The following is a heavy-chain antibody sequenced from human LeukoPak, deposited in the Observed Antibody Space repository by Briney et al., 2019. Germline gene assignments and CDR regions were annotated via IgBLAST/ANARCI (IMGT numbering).Heavy chain of an antibody. D-gene: IGHD6-13*01. CDR3: ARANNSSWHN. CDR1: GFTFSSNW. Sequence: GGSLRLSCATSGFTFSSNWMSWARHAPGGGLEWVANINPDGGAKYYAASVKGRFTVSRDNAKDSLYLQMNSLRVEDTAVYYCARANNSSWHNWGQGTLVTVSS. CDR2: INPDGGAK. J-gene: IGHJ4*02. V-gene: IGHV3-7*01.